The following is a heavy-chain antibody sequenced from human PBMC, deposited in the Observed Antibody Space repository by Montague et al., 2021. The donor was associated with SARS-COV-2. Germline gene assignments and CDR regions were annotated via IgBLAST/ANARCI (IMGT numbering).Heavy chain of an antibody. CDR3: ARAQVTIFGVLIMLPAAGAVDV. CDR1: GGSFTGYY. Sequence: SETLSLTCAVYGGSFTGYYWTWIRQPPGKGLEWIGEINHSGSSNYNPSLESRVSMSVYTSKNQFSLRLNSVSAADTALYYCARAQVTIFGVLIMLPAAGAVDVWGQGTTVTVSS. D-gene: IGHD3-3*01. CDR2: INHSGSS. J-gene: IGHJ3*01. V-gene: IGHV4-34*01.